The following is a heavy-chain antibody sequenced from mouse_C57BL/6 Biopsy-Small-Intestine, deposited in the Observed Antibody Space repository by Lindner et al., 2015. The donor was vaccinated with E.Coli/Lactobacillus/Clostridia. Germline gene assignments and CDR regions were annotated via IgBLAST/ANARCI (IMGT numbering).Heavy chain of an antibody. CDR1: GYTFTDYN. V-gene: IGHV1-22*01. D-gene: IGHD2-4*01. J-gene: IGHJ2*01. Sequence: VQLQESGPELVKPGASVKMSCKASGYTFTDYNMHWVKQSHGKSLEWIGYINPNNGGTSYSQKFKGKATLTVNKSSSTAYMELRSLTSEDSAVYYCAKIYYDYDYYFDYWGQGTTLTVSS. CDR3: AKIYYDYDYYFDY. CDR2: INPNNGGT.